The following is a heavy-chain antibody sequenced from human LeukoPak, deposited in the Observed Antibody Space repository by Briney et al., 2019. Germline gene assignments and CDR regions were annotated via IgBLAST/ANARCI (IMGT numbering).Heavy chain of an antibody. V-gene: IGHV4-59*01. J-gene: IGHJ4*02. CDR2: IYYSGST. Sequence: SETLSLTCTVSGGSNSSYYWSWIRQPPGKGLEWIGYIYYSGSTNYNPSLKSRVTISVDTSKNQFSLKLSSVTAADTAVYYCARRSYEPYYFDYWGQGTLVTVSS. CDR1: GGSNSSYY. CDR3: ARRSYEPYYFDY. D-gene: IGHD2-21*01.